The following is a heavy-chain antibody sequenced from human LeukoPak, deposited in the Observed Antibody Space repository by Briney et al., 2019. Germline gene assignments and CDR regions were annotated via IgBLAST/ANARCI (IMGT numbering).Heavy chain of an antibody. CDR1: GGSFSGYY. V-gene: IGHV4-34*01. CDR3: ALGIRGDPYDY. D-gene: IGHD7-27*01. J-gene: IGHJ4*02. CDR2: INHSGST. Sequence: SETLSLTRAVYGGSFSGYYWSWLRQPPGKGLEWIGEINHSGSTNYNPSLKSRVTISVDTSKNQFSLKLSSVTAADTAVYYCALGIRGDPYDYWGQGTLVTVSS.